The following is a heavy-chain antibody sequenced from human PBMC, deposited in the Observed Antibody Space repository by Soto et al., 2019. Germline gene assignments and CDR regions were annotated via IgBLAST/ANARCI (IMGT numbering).Heavy chain of an antibody. CDR1: GGSFSGYY. J-gene: IGHJ4*02. CDR2: INHSGST. Sequence: SETLSLTCAVYGGSFSGYYWTWIRQPPGTGLEWIGEINHSGSTNYNPSLKSRVTISVDTSKNQFSLKLTSVTAADTAVYYCARHFSVGYFDYWGQGALVTVSS. CDR3: ARHFSVGYFDY. V-gene: IGHV4-34*01.